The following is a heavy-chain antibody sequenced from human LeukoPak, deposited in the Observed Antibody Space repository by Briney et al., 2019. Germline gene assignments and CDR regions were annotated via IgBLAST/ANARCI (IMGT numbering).Heavy chain of an antibody. V-gene: IGHV3-43*02. J-gene: IGHJ4*02. D-gene: IGHD6-19*01. CDR3: ARGDQWLIHY. CDR1: GFTFHGHA. CDR2: ISGDGGST. Sequence: GGSLRLSCAASGFTFHGHAMHWVRQVPGKGLEWVPLISGDGGSTYYADSVKGRFTISRDNSKNSLHLQMNSLTTEDTALYYCARGDQWLIHYWGQGTLVTVSS.